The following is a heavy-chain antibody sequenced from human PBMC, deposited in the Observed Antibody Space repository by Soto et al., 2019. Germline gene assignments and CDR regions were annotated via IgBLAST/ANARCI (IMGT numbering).Heavy chain of an antibody. J-gene: IGHJ4*02. CDR3: AIPAGYSGSYVLLSAFDY. Sequence: GESLKISCKGSGYSFTSYWIGWVRQMPGKGLEWMGIIYPGDSDTRYSPSFQGQVTISADKSISTAYLQWSSLKASDTAMYYCAIPAGYSGSYVLLSAFDYWGQGTLVTVSS. V-gene: IGHV5-51*01. CDR2: IYPGDSDT. CDR1: GYSFTSYW. D-gene: IGHD1-26*01.